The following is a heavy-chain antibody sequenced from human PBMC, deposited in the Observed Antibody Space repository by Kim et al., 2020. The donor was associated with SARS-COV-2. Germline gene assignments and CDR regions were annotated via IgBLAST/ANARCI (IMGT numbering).Heavy chain of an antibody. CDR3: ARSGVGGAFDY. Sequence: YVDSGKGRFTISRDNGKNSLDLQMNSLRAEDTAVYYCARSGVGGAFDYWGQGTVVTVSS. D-gene: IGHD2-8*01. J-gene: IGHJ4*02. V-gene: IGHV3-7*04.